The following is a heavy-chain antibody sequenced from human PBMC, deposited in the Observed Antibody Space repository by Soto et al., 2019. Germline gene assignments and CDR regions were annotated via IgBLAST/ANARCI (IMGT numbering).Heavy chain of an antibody. D-gene: IGHD6-13*01. Sequence: EVQLVESGGGLVHPGGSLGLSCAASGFTFSSHWMSWVRQAPGKGLEWVANIRQDGREEQYMDSVKGRFTLSRDNAKNSLYLQMKVLRVEDTAVYYCAKSEGYSFDIRGQGTMVTVSS. V-gene: IGHV3-7*01. CDR3: AKSEGYSFDI. CDR2: IRQDGREE. J-gene: IGHJ3*02. CDR1: GFTFSSHW.